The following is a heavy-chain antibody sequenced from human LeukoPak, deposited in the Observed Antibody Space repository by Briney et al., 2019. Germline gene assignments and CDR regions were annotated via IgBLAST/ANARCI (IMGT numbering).Heavy chain of an antibody. CDR2: ISYDGPNK. V-gene: IGHV3-30*04. J-gene: IGHJ4*02. CDR3: ARGVRIAVAGNIDY. CDR1: GFTFSNSA. D-gene: IGHD6-19*01. Sequence: GGSLRLSCAASGFTFSNSALSWVRRAPGKGLEWVAVISYDGPNKNYADSVKGRFTISRDNSKNTLYLQMNSLRAEDTAVYYCARGVRIAVAGNIDYWGRGTLVTVSS.